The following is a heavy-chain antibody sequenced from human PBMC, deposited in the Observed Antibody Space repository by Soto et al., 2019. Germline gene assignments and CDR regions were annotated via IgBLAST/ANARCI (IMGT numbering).Heavy chain of an antibody. J-gene: IGHJ3*02. V-gene: IGHV1-46*01. CDR3: AREGSITIFGVVADAFDI. CDR1: GYTFTSYY. D-gene: IGHD3-3*01. CDR2: INPRGGST. Sequence: APVKVSCKASGYTFTSYYMHWVRRAPGQGLGWTGIINPRGGSTSYAQKFQGRVTMTRDTSTSTVYMELGSLRSEDTAVYYCAREGSITIFGVVADAFDIWGQGTMVTVSS.